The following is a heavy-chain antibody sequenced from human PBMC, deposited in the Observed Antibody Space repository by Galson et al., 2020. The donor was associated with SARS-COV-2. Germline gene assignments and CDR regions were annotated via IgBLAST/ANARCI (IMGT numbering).Heavy chain of an antibody. D-gene: IGHD4-17*01. CDR2: IYYSGNT. CDR3: AAATVTTLDI. CDR1: GGSISSFY. Sequence: ASETLSLTCTVSGGSISSFYWSWIRQPPGKGLEWIGNIYYSGNTKYNPSLKSRVTISVDTSKKQFSLNLRFVTAADTAVYYCAAATVTTLDIWAQGTMVAVSS. V-gene: IGHV4-59*01. J-gene: IGHJ3*02.